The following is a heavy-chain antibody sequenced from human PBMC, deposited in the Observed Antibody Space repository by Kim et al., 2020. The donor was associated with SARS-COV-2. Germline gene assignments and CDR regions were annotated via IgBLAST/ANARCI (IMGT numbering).Heavy chain of an antibody. CDR1: GYSFSSYW. Sequence: GESLKISCKASGYSFSSYWFGWVCQMPGKGLEWMGIIYPGDSDARYSPSFQGQVTISVDKSISTAYLQWSSLKASDAAMYYCARYTALVGGYFDYWGQGTLVTVSS. V-gene: IGHV5-51*01. CDR2: IYPGDSDA. D-gene: IGHD5-18*01. J-gene: IGHJ4*02. CDR3: ARYTALVGGYFDY.